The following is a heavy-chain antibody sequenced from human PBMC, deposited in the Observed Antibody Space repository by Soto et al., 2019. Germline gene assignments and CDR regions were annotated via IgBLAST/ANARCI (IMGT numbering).Heavy chain of an antibody. CDR2: IYYSGST. CDR3: ARVGDYYTDGYYFDY. Sequence: PSETLSLTSTVSGGSISSGGYYWSWIRQHPGKGLEWIGYIYYSGSTYYNPSLKSRVTISVDTSKNQFSLKLSSVTAADTAVYYCARVGDYYTDGYYFDYWGQGTLVTVSS. CDR1: GGSISSGGYY. D-gene: IGHD4-17*01. V-gene: IGHV4-31*03. J-gene: IGHJ4*02.